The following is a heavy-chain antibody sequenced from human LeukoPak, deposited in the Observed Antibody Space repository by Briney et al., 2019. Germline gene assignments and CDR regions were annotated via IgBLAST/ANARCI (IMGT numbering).Heavy chain of an antibody. CDR3: ARVEFYGSGSWWGYYYYMDV. CDR2: IIPIFGTA. Sequence: ASVKVSCKASGGTFSSYAISWVRQAPGQGLEWMGGIIPIFGTANYAQKFQGRVTITADTSTSTAYMELRSLRSDDTAVYYCARVEFYGSGSWWGYYYYMDVWGKGTTVTVSS. D-gene: IGHD3-10*01. V-gene: IGHV1-69*06. CDR1: GGTFSSYA. J-gene: IGHJ6*03.